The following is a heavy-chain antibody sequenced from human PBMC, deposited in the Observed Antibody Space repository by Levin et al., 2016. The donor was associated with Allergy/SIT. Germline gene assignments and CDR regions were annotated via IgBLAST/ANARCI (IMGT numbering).Heavy chain of an antibody. CDR3: ARGARVPAAKVYYYYYMDV. V-gene: IGHV1-3*01. CDR2: INAGNGNT. CDR1: GYTFTSYA. Sequence: ASVKVSCKASGYTFTSYAMHWVRQAPGQRLEWMGWINAGNGNTKYSQKFQGRVTITRDTSASTAYMELSSLRSEDTAVYYCARGARVPAAKVYYYYYMDVWGKGTTVTVSS. J-gene: IGHJ6*03. D-gene: IGHD2-2*01.